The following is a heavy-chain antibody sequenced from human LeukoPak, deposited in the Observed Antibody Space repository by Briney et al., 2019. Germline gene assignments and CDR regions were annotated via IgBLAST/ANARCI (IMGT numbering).Heavy chain of an antibody. V-gene: IGHV4-59*08. Sequence: SETLSLTCTVSGGSISSYYWSWIRQPPGKGLEWIGYIYYSGSTNYNPSLKSRVTISVDTSKNQFSLKLSSVTAADTAVYYCARHPPPTYYDILTGTHSGMDVWGQGTTVTVSS. D-gene: IGHD3-9*01. CDR2: IYYSGST. CDR1: GGSISSYY. J-gene: IGHJ6*02. CDR3: ARHPPPTYYDILTGTHSGMDV.